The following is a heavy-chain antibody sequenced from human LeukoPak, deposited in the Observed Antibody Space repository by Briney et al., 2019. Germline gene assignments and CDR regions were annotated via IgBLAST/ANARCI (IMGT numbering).Heavy chain of an antibody. CDR2: INPNSGGT. CDR3: ARLVDSGSYQFDY. J-gene: IGHJ4*02. CDR1: GYTYTGYY. Sequence: ASVKVSCKASGYTYTGYYMHWVRQAPGQGLEWMGWINPNSGGTNYAQKFQGRVTMTRDTSISTAYMELSRLRSDDTAVYYCARLVDSGSYQFDYWGQGTLVTVSS. D-gene: IGHD1-26*01. V-gene: IGHV1-2*02.